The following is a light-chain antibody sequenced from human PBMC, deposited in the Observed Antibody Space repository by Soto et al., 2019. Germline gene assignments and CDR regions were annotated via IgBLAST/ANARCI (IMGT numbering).Light chain of an antibody. J-gene: IGKJ4*02. Sequence: NELTQSPSSLSASVGDRVTITCQASHDIRNDLNWYQQKSGKAPKLLSHAASPLEAGVPSRLSGRGSGTDFTVTICGLRPGDVATYYCQQYDSLPLTVDGGTKVEL. CDR3: QQYDSLPLT. CDR2: AAS. CDR1: HDIRND. V-gene: IGKV1-33*01.